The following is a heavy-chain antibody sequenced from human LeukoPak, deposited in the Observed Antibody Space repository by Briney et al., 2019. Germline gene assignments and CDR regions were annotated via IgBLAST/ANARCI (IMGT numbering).Heavy chain of an antibody. CDR3: AKDLVPTPYYGMDV. CDR2: ISGSGSST. Sequence: PGGSLRLSCAASGFTFSSYAMSWVRQAPGKGLEWVSGISGSGSSTYYGDSVKGRFTISRDNSKNMLYLQMNSLRAEDSAVYYCAKDLVPTPYYGMDVWGQGTTVTVSS. D-gene: IGHD2-8*02. CDR1: GFTFSSYA. J-gene: IGHJ6*02. V-gene: IGHV3-23*01.